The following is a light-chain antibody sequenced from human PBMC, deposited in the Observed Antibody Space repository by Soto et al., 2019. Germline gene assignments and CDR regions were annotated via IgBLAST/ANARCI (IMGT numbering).Light chain of an antibody. CDR1: QSVLYSSNNKNY. V-gene: IGKV4-1*01. Sequence: DRLLTQSPDSLSVSLGERATINCKSSQSVLYSSNNKNYLAWYQQKPGQPPKLLIYWASTRESGVPDRFSGSGSGTDFTLTISSLQAEDVAVYYCQQYYSTPITFGQGTRLEIK. CDR3: QQYYSTPIT. CDR2: WAS. J-gene: IGKJ5*01.